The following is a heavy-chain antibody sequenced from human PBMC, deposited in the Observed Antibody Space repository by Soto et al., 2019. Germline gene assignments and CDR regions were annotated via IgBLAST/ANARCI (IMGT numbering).Heavy chain of an antibody. CDR2: ISYDGSNK. CDR3: AKGLMLPHMITFGGDMMSANAFDI. V-gene: IGHV3-30*18. Sequence: GGSLRLSCAASGFTFSSYGMHWVRQAPGKGLEWVAVISYDGSNKYYADSVKGRFTISRDNSKNTLYLQMNSLRAEDTAVYYCAKGLMLPHMITFGGDMMSANAFDIWGQGTMVTVSS. CDR1: GFTFSSYG. D-gene: IGHD3-16*01. J-gene: IGHJ3*02.